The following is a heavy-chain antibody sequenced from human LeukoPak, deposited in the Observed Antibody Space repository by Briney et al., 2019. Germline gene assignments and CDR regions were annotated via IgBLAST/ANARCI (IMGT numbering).Heavy chain of an antibody. Sequence: SVKVSCKASGGTFSSYAISWVRQAPGQGLEWMGGIIPIFGTANYAQKFQGRVTITTDESTSTAYMELSSLGSEDTAVYYCARSLLGSGSYFPFDYWGQGTLVTVSS. CDR1: GGTFSSYA. D-gene: IGHD3-10*01. V-gene: IGHV1-69*05. J-gene: IGHJ4*02. CDR3: ARSLLGSGSYFPFDY. CDR2: IIPIFGTA.